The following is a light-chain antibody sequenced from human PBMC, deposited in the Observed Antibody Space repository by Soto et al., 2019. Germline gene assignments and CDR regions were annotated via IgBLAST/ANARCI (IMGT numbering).Light chain of an antibody. Sequence: DIQMTQSPSSLSASVGDRVTITCRASQGISNYLAWYQQKPGKVPKLLIYAASTLKSGVTSRFSASGSGTDFTHIISSLQAEEVATYYCQKYNSAPWTFGEVTKVEIK. V-gene: IGKV1-27*01. CDR2: AAS. J-gene: IGKJ1*01. CDR3: QKYNSAPWT. CDR1: QGISNY.